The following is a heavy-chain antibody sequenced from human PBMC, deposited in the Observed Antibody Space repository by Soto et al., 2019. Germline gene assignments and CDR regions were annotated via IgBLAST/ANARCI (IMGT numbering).Heavy chain of an antibody. CDR1: GFTFSSFW. J-gene: IGHJ4*02. D-gene: IGHD3-10*01. V-gene: IGHV3-74*01. Sequence: EMQLVESGGGLVQPGGSLRLSCSVSGFTFSSFWMHWVRQAPGEGLVWVSRINTDGSSTSYADSVKGRFTISRDNAKNTLYLQMNSLRVEDTAMYYCAKRGVDTFGLSYWGQGTLVTVS. CDR3: AKRGVDTFGLSY. CDR2: INTDGSST.